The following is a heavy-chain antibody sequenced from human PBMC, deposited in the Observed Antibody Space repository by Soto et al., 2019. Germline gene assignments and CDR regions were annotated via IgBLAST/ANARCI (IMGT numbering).Heavy chain of an antibody. CDR1: GFAFSSYA. V-gene: IGHV3-23*01. Sequence: PGGSLRLSCAASGFAFSSYAMSWVRQAPGKGLEWVSAISGSGGSTYYADSVKGRFTISRDNSKNTLYLQMNSLRAEDTAVYYCAKRIAARRGGFDYWGQGTLVTVSS. D-gene: IGHD6-6*01. CDR2: ISGSGGST. CDR3: AKRIAARRGGFDY. J-gene: IGHJ4*02.